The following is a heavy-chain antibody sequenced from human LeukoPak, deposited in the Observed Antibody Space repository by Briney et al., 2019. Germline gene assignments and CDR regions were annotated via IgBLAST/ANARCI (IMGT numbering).Heavy chain of an antibody. D-gene: IGHD3-16*01. J-gene: IGHJ4*02. CDR3: GGRTRLSSGFDY. Sequence: SETLSLTCAVYGGSFSGYYWSWIRQPPGKGLEWIGSIYYSGSTYYNPSLKSRVTISVDTSKNQFSLKLSSVTAADTAVYYCGGRTRLSSGFDYWGQGTLVTVSS. CDR2: IYYSGST. CDR1: GGSFSGYY. V-gene: IGHV4-34*01.